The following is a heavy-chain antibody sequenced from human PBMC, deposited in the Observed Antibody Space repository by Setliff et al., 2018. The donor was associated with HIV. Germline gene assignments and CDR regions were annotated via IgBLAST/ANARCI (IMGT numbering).Heavy chain of an antibody. Sequence: ASVKVSCKVSGYPLTDFSIHWVRQAPGKGLEWMGGFDPEDGETIYAQKFQGRVTMTEDTSTNTAYMELSSLRSKDTALYYCATFRRGSGRYYYYMDVWGKGTTVTVSS. CDR3: ATFRRGSGRYYYYMDV. CDR2: FDPEDGET. V-gene: IGHV1-24*01. CDR1: GYPLTDFS. J-gene: IGHJ6*03. D-gene: IGHD3-10*01.